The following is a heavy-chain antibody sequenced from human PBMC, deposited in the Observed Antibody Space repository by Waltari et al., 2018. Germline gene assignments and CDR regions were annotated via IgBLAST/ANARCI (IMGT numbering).Heavy chain of an antibody. CDR1: KYTFTDYY. Sequence: QVQLVQSGAEVKKPGASVKVSCKASKYTFTDYYIHWVRQAPGQGLEWMGWINAGNGNTKYSQKFQGRVTITRDTSASTAYMELSSLRSEDTAVYYCARNRYSNYGFDPWGQGTLVTVSS. J-gene: IGHJ5*02. V-gene: IGHV1-3*01. CDR2: INAGNGNT. CDR3: ARNRYSNYGFDP. D-gene: IGHD4-4*01.